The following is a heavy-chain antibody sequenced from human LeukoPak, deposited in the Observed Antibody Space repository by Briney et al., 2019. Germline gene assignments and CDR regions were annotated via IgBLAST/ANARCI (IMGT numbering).Heavy chain of an antibody. J-gene: IGHJ4*02. V-gene: IGHV3-11*04. CDR1: GFTFSDYY. CDR2: ISSGGNSI. D-gene: IGHD3-3*01. Sequence: GVSLRLSCAASGFTFSDYYMCWIRQAPGKGLEWASYISSGGNSIHYADSVKGRFTISRDNAKNSLSLQMNSLRAEDTAVYYCARAKYNDFWSGSYYFDYWGQGTLVTVSS. CDR3: ARAKYNDFWSGSYYFDY.